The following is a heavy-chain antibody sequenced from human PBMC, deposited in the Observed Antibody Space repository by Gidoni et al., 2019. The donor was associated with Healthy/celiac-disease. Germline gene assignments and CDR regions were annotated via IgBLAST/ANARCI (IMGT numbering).Heavy chain of an antibody. J-gene: IGHJ6*02. CDR2: INHSGST. D-gene: IGHD3-22*01. CDR1: GGSFSGYY. V-gene: IGHV4-34*01. Sequence: QVQLQQWGAGLLKPSETLSLTCAVYGGSFSGYYWRWLRQPPGKGLEWIGEINHSGSTNYNPSLKSRVTISVDTSKNQFSLKLSSVTAADTAVYYCAKGHYYYDSSGYYYYYYYGMDVWGQGTTVTVSS. CDR3: AKGHYYYDSSGYYYYYYYGMDV.